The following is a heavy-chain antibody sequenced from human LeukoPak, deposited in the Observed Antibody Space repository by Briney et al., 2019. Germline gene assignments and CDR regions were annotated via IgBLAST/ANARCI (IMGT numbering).Heavy chain of an antibody. V-gene: IGHV3-30-3*01. J-gene: IGHJ4*02. CDR1: GFTFSSYA. Sequence: GGSLRLSCAASGFTFSSYAMHWVRQAPGKGLEWVAVISYDGSNKYYADSVKGRFTISRDNSKNTLYLQMNSLRAEDTALYYCAKVSPDYCSSTSCYMGNFDYWGQGTLVTVSS. CDR3: AKVSPDYCSSTSCYMGNFDY. CDR2: ISYDGSNK. D-gene: IGHD2-2*02.